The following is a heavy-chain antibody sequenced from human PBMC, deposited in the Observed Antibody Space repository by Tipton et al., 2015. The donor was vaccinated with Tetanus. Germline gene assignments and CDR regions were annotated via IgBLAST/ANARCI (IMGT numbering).Heavy chain of an antibody. J-gene: IGHJ5*02. CDR1: GGSMSTGGHY. CDR3: ARRLIQNWFDP. CDR2: LTYSGRT. D-gene: IGHD2-8*01. Sequence: TLSLTCIVSGGSMSTGGHYGAWVRQSPGQGLEWIGSLTYSGRTYYNPSLKSRVTISVDTSKNQFSLKLTSLTAADTAVYFCARRLIQNWFDPWGQGTLVTVSS. V-gene: IGHV4-39*07.